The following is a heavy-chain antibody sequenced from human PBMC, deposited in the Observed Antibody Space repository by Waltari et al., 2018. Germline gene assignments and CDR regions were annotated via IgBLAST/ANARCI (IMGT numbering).Heavy chain of an antibody. V-gene: IGHV4-34*01. D-gene: IGHD4-17*01. CDR2: IILSGST. CDR1: GQSFSGSF. CDR3: ARGPMLDYGDNSGHYYYGLDV. Sequence: QVQLQQWGAGLWKPSESRSPTCPVHGQSFSGSFSRSTALPPEPGLEWIGEIILSGSTKFNPSPKNRVLISVDTSKKQFTLKLTSVTAADAAVYYCARGPMLDYGDNSGHYYYGLDVWGQGTTVIVSS. J-gene: IGHJ6*02.